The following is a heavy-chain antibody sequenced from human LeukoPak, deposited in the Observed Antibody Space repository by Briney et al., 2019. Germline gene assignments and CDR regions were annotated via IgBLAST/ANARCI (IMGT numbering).Heavy chain of an antibody. CDR3: ARPSGSFSLYYFDY. J-gene: IGHJ4*02. V-gene: IGHV3-9*01. D-gene: IGHD1-26*01. Sequence: PGRSLRLSCAASGFTFDDYAMHWVRQAPGKGLEWVSGISWNSGSIGYADSVKGRFTNSRDNAKNSLYLQMNSLRAEDTAVYYCARPSGSFSLYYFDYWGQGTLVTVSS. CDR2: ISWNSGSI. CDR1: GFTFDDYA.